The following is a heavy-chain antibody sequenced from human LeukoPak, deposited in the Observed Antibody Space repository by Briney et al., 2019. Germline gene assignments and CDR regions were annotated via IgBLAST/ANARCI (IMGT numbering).Heavy chain of an antibody. CDR2: TYYRSKWYN. V-gene: IGHV6-1*01. D-gene: IGHD2-8*01. CDR3: ASAQGVSGINWFDP. CDR1: GDTISRYTSA. J-gene: IGHJ5*02. Sequence: SQTLSLRCAISGDTISRYTSAWNWIRQSPSRGLEWLGRTYYRSKWYNDYAVTVKSRITTNPDTSKNQFSLQLNSVTPDDTAVYYCASAQGVSGINWFDPWGQGTTVAVSS.